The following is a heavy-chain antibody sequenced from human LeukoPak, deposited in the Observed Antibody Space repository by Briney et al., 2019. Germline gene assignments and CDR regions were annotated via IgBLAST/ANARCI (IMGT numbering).Heavy chain of an antibody. J-gene: IGHJ5*02. Sequence: GASVKVSCKASGYTFTRYGISWVRQAPGQGLEWMGWISPHKGNTNNEQKFQGSVTMTTDASTSTAYMELRSLRSDDTAVYYCARGYYDILTGYYRGSWFDPWGQGTLVTVSS. D-gene: IGHD3-9*01. CDR3: ARGYYDILTGYYRGSWFDP. V-gene: IGHV1-18*01. CDR1: GYTFTRYG. CDR2: ISPHKGNT.